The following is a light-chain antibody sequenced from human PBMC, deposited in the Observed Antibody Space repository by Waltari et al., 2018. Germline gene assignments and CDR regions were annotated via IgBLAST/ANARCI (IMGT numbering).Light chain of an antibody. CDR3: QQSYSSPWT. V-gene: IGKV1-12*01. CDR1: QDILSW. J-gene: IGKJ1*01. Sequence: DIQMTQSPTSVSASVGDRVTIPCRASQDILSWLAWYQQKPGKAPKLLISAASGLESGVPSRFSGRGSGTDFTLTISSLQPEDFATYYCQQSYSSPWTFAQGTKVEIK. CDR2: AAS.